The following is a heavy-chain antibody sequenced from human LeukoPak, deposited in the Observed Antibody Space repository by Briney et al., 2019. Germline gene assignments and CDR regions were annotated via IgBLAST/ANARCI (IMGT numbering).Heavy chain of an antibody. CDR2: IHSSGSI. CDR1: GGSISIFY. Sequence: SETLSLTCTVSGGSISIFYWSWIRQPAGKGLDWIGRIHSSGSINHNPSLKSRVTLSVDTSKNQFSLKLTSVAAADTAVYYCARGTFKDGLDVWGQGTTVTVSS. V-gene: IGHV4-4*07. D-gene: IGHD2/OR15-2a*01. J-gene: IGHJ6*02. CDR3: ARGTFKDGLDV.